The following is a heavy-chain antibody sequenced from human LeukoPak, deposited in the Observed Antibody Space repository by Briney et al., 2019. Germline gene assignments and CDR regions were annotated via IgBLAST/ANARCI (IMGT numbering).Heavy chain of an antibody. CDR1: GFTLSSYN. Sequence: PGGSLRLSCAASGFTLSSYNINWVRQAPGRGLEWVSSISSSSSYIYYAASVKGRFTISRDNAKNSLFLQMNSLRVEDTAVYYCARPRYGGNSGEFDSWGQGTLVTVSS. CDR2: ISSSSSYI. V-gene: IGHV3-21*01. J-gene: IGHJ4*02. CDR3: ARPRYGGNSGEFDS. D-gene: IGHD4-23*01.